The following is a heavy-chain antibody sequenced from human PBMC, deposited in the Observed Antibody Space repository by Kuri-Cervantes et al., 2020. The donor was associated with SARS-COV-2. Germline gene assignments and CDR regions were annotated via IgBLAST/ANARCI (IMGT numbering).Heavy chain of an antibody. Sequence: SVKVSCKASGGTFSSYAISWVRQAPRQGLEWMGGIIPIFGTANYAQKFQGRVTITADESTSTAYMELSSLRSEDTAVYYCARDVGFGYSYGHSYGMDVWGQGTTVTVSS. D-gene: IGHD5-18*01. CDR3: ARDVGFGYSYGHSYGMDV. CDR1: GGTFSSYA. CDR2: IIPIFGTA. J-gene: IGHJ6*02. V-gene: IGHV1-69*13.